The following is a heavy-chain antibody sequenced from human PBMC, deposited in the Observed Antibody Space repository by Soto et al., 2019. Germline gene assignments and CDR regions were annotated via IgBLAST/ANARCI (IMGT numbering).Heavy chain of an antibody. CDR3: ARVESIILTGYYSGPMDV. D-gene: IGHD3-9*01. Sequence: GGSLILSCAASGFTFSSYDMHWVLQATEKGLEWVSAIGTAGDTYYPGSVKGRFTISRENAKNSLYLQMNSLRSDDTAVYYCARVESIILTGYYSGPMDVWGQGTTVPVSS. CDR2: IGTAGDT. V-gene: IGHV3-13*01. CDR1: GFTFSSYD. J-gene: IGHJ6*02.